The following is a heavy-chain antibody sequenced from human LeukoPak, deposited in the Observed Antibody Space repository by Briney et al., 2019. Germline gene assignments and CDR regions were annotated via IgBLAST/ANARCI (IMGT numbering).Heavy chain of an antibody. J-gene: IGHJ3*02. D-gene: IGHD6-13*01. CDR1: DGSINGYY. CDR2: MYSGGTT. V-gene: IGHV4-59*01. Sequence: SETLSLTCTVSDGSINGYYWSWIRQPPGKGLDWIGYMYSGGTTNYSPSLKSRVTISEDMSKNQFSLKLTSVTAADTAVYYCARHSGHSSTNDAFDIWGQGIMVIVSS. CDR3: ARHSGHSSTNDAFDI.